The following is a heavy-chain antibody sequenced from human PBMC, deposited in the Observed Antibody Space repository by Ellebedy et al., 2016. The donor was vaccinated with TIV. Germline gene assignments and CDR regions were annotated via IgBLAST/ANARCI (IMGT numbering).Heavy chain of an antibody. CDR1: GFTFSSHA. Sequence: GESLKISCTPSGFTFSSHAMSWVRQAPGKGLEWVSSISGSGGGTYYADSVKGRFTISRDNSKNTLYRQMNSLRADDTAVYYCAKDRGYSYGYEWSYWGQGTLVTVSS. D-gene: IGHD5-18*01. CDR2: ISGSGGGT. J-gene: IGHJ4*02. CDR3: AKDRGYSYGYEWSY. V-gene: IGHV3-23*01.